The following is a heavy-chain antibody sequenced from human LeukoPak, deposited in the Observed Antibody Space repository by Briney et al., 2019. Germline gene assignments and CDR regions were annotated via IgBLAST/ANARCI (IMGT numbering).Heavy chain of an antibody. Sequence: GGSLRLSCAVSGFTFSSYWMNWVRQAPGKGLEWVANIKQDGIEKNYVDSVKGRFTISRENAKTSLFLQMNDLRAEDTAVYYCAKGGRGNGEVYWGQGTLVTVSS. V-gene: IGHV3-7*01. CDR1: GFTFSSYW. D-gene: IGHD2-8*01. CDR3: AKGGRGNGEVY. J-gene: IGHJ4*02. CDR2: IKQDGIEK.